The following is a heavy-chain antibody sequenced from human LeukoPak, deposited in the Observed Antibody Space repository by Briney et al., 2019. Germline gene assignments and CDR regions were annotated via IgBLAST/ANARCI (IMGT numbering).Heavy chain of an antibody. CDR1: GDTFSNYA. Sequence: GASVKVSCKASGDTFSNYAISWVRQAPGQGLEWMGGIIPIFGTAKYAQKFQGSVTMTRDTSISTVYMELSRLRSDDTAVYYCARASGSYWWFDSWGQGTLVTVSS. D-gene: IGHD1-26*01. V-gene: IGHV1-69*05. J-gene: IGHJ5*01. CDR2: IIPIFGTA. CDR3: ARASGSYWWFDS.